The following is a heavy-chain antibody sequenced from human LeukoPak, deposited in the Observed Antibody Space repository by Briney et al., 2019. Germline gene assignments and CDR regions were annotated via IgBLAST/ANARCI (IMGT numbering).Heavy chain of an antibody. CDR3: ARGPRATATQAFDI. J-gene: IGHJ3*02. Sequence: SETLSLTCTVSDGSITNSYWSWIRQPAGKGLEWIGRIYTTGSTNYNPSLNGRVTMSVDTSKNQFSLKLNSVTAADTAVYYCARGPRATATQAFDIWGQGTMVTVSS. CDR2: IYTTGST. V-gene: IGHV4-4*07. CDR1: DGSITNSY. D-gene: IGHD2-15*01.